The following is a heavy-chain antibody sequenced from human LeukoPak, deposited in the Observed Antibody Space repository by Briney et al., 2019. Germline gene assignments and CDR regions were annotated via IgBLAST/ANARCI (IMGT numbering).Heavy chain of an antibody. CDR1: GFTFSSYA. Sequence: PGGSLRLSCAASGFTFSSYAMSWVRQAPGKGLEWVSAISGSGGSTYYADSVKGRFTISRDNSKNTLYLQMNSLRAEDTAVYYCARDPDFWSGYYKVAWFDPWGQGTPVTVSS. D-gene: IGHD3-3*01. CDR3: ARDPDFWSGYYKVAWFDP. J-gene: IGHJ5*02. CDR2: ISGSGGST. V-gene: IGHV3-23*01.